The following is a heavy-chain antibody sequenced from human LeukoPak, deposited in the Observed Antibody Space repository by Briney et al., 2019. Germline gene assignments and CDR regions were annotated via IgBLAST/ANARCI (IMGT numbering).Heavy chain of an antibody. D-gene: IGHD3-22*01. J-gene: IGHJ6*04. CDR3: ARFDWEYITMTLDV. Sequence: PGGSLRLSCAASGFTFSNYWMHWLRQAPGKGLVWVSRINSDGSSTSYADSVQGRFTISRDNAKNTLYLQMNSLRAEDTAVYYCARFDWEYITMTLDVWGKGTTVTVSS. CDR2: INSDGSST. CDR1: GFTFSNYW. V-gene: IGHV3-74*01.